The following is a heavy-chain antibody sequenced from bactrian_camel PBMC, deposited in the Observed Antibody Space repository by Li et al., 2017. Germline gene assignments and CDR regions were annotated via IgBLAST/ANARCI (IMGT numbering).Heavy chain of an antibody. J-gene: IGHJ4*01. CDR3: AADERQCRAMGPGDLTYPLAAFDY. D-gene: IGHD6*01. V-gene: IGHV3S31*01. CDR1: VSTRDCA. CDR2: IYRGGGGNV. Sequence: VQLVESGGGSVQAGGSLKLSCEASVSTRDCAMGWDRQAPGKEREGVAAIYRGGGGNVYYADSVKDRFTISQDNAKNTVYLQMNSLKPDDTAMYYCAADERQCRAMGPGDLTYPLAAFDYEGQGTQVTVS.